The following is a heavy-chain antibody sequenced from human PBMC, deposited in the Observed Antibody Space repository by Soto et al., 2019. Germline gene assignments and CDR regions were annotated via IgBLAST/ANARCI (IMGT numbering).Heavy chain of an antibody. D-gene: IGHD6-13*01. CDR3: ATRIAAAGIYYYGMDV. CDR2: FDPEDGET. Sequence: GASGKGSRKGSRYTLPELSMHWVRQAPGKGLEWMGGFDPEDGETIYAQKFQGRVTMTEDTSTDTAYMELSSLRSGDTAVYYCATRIAAAGIYYYGMDVWG. J-gene: IGHJ6*02. V-gene: IGHV1-24*01. CDR1: RYTLPELS.